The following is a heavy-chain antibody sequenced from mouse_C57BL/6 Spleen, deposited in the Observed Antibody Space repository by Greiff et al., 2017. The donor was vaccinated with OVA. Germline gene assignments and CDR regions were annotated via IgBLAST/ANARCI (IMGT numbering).Heavy chain of an antibody. V-gene: IGHV1-42*01. Sequence: EVQLQQSGPELVKPGASVKISCKASGYSFTGYYMNWVKQSPEKSLEWIGEINPSTGGTTYNQKFKAKATLTVDKSSSTAYMQLKSLTSEDSAVYYCARERNGPMDYWGQGTSVTVSS. CDR3: ARERNGPMDY. D-gene: IGHD1-2*01. CDR1: GYSFTGYY. J-gene: IGHJ4*01. CDR2: INPSTGGT.